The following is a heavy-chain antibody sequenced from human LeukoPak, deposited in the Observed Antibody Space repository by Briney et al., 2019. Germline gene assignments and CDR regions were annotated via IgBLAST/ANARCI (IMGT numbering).Heavy chain of an antibody. V-gene: IGHV1-69*13. CDR2: IIPIFGTA. D-gene: IGHD4-11*01. CDR3: ARVGRDYSNYWFDP. CDR1: GGTFSSYA. Sequence: ASVKVSCKASGGTFSSYAISWVRQAPGQGLEWMGGIIPIFGTANYAQKFQGRVTITADESTSTAYMELSSLRSEDTAVYYCARVGRDYSNYWFDPWGQGTLVTVSS. J-gene: IGHJ5*02.